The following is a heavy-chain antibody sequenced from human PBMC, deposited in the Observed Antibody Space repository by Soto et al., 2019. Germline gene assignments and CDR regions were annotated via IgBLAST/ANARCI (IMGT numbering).Heavy chain of an antibody. D-gene: IGHD3-22*01. Sequence: ASVKVSCKASGGTFSSYAISWVRQAPGQGLEWMGGIIPIFGTANYAQKFQGRVTITADESTSTAYMELSSLRSEDTAVYYCARVDYYDSSGYHHNWFDPWGQGTLVTVSS. CDR2: IIPIFGTA. CDR1: GGTFSSYA. J-gene: IGHJ5*02. V-gene: IGHV1-69*13. CDR3: ARVDYYDSSGYHHNWFDP.